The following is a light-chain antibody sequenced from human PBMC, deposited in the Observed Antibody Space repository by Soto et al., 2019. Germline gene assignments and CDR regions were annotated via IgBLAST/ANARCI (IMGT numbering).Light chain of an antibody. Sequence: QXVLTPPASLSGSPGRSITISCTGTSSDVGGYNYVSWYQQHPGKAPKLMIYEVSNRPLGVSNRFSGSKSGNTASLTISGLQAEDEADYYCTSYTSSSIIDVFGTGTKVTVL. CDR2: EVS. J-gene: IGLJ1*01. CDR1: SSDVGGYNY. V-gene: IGLV2-14*01. CDR3: TSYTSSSIIDV.